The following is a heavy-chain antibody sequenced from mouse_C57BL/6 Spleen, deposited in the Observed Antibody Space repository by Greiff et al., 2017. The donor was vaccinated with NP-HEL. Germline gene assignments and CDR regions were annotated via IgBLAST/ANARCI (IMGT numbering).Heavy chain of an antibody. CDR2: INPSSGYT. CDR3: AKYDYLDY. Sequence: VKLMESGAELARPGASVKMSCKASGYTFTSYTMHWVKQRPGQGLEWIGYINPSSGYTKYNQKFKDKATLTADKSSSTAYMQLSSLTSEDSAVYYCAKYDYLDYWGQGTTLTVSS. V-gene: IGHV1-4*01. D-gene: IGHD2-3*01. J-gene: IGHJ2*01. CDR1: GYTFTSYT.